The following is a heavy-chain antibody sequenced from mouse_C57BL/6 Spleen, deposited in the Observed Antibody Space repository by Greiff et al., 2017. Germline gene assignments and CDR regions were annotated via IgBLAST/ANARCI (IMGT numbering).Heavy chain of an antibody. CDR3: ARDYGRSSFDY. CDR1: GYTFTSHW. J-gene: IGHJ2*01. Sequence: QVQLQQPGAELVKPGASVKLSCKASGYTFTSHWMHWVKQRPGQGLEWIGMIHPNSGSTNYNAKFKSKATLTVDKSSSTAYMQLSSLTSEDSAVYYCARDYGRSSFDYWGQGTTLTVSS. CDR2: IHPNSGST. D-gene: IGHD1-1*01. V-gene: IGHV1-64*01.